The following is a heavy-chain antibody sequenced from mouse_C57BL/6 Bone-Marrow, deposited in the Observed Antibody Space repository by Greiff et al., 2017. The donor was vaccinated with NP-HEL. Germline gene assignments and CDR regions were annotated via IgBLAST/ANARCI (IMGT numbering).Heavy chain of an antibody. D-gene: IGHD1-1*02. CDR3: ARYGYDAMDY. CDR2: IYPGGGYT. CDR1: GYTFTNYW. V-gene: IGHV1-63*01. Sequence: QVHVKQSGAELVRPGTSVKMSCKASGYTFTNYWIGWAKQRPGHGLEWIGDIYPGGGYTNYNEKFKGKATLTADKSSSTAYMQFSSLTSEDSAIYYCARYGYDAMDYWGQGTSVTVSS. J-gene: IGHJ4*01.